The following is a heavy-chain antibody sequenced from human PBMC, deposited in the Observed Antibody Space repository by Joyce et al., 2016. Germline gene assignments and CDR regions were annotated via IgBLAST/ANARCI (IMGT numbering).Heavy chain of an antibody. CDR1: GFAFNTAW. CDR2: MRSKSDGGTA. J-gene: IGHJ4*02. CDR3: TVYLDSSGHYGKIIY. Sequence: EVQLVESGGGLVKPGGSLRLSCAASGFAFNTAWMSWIRQAPAKGLEWVGRMRSKSDGGTAEYTEPVRGRFTISRDDSKDTVYLQLNSLESEDTALYYCTVYLDSSGHYGKIIYWGQGTLVTVSS. V-gene: IGHV3-15*05. D-gene: IGHD3-22*01.